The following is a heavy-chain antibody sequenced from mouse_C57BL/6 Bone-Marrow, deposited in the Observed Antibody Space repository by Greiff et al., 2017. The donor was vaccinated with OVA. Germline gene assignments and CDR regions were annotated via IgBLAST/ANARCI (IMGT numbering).Heavy chain of an antibody. V-gene: IGHV14-4*01. J-gene: IGHJ1*03. CDR2: IDPENGDT. D-gene: IGHD1-1*01. CDR1: GFNIKDDY. Sequence: EVQLQQSGAELVRPGASVKLSCTASGFNIKDDYMHWVKQRPEQGLEWIGWIDPENGDTEYASKFQGKATITADTSSNTAYLQLSSLTSEDTAVYYCTSYGRRSYSDVWGTGTTVTVSS. CDR3: TSYGRRSYSDV.